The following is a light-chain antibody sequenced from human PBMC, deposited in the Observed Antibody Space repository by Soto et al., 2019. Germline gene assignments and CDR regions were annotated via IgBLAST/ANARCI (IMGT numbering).Light chain of an antibody. Sequence: QSALTQPASVSGSPGQSITISCTGTSRDVGSYDLVSWYQQHPGKAPKVMIYEGTKRPSGVSDRFSGSKSGNTASLTISGLQAEDEADYYCCSYGGRSAFAVFGGGTKLTVL. CDR2: EGT. CDR1: SRDVGSYDL. V-gene: IGLV2-23*03. J-gene: IGLJ2*01. CDR3: CSYGGRSAFAV.